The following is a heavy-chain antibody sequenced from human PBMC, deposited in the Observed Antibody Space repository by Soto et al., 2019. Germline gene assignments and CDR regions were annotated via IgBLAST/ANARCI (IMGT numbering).Heavy chain of an antibody. Sequence: ASVKVSCKASGYTFTSYGISWVRQAPGQGLEWMGWISAYNGNTNYAQKLQGRVTMTTDTSTSTAYMELRSLRSDDTAVYYCARDLDPYYDILTGHPGPPDFDYWGQGPLVTVSS. CDR2: ISAYNGNT. J-gene: IGHJ4*02. CDR1: GYTFTSYG. V-gene: IGHV1-18*01. D-gene: IGHD3-9*01. CDR3: ARDLDPYYDILTGHPGPPDFDY.